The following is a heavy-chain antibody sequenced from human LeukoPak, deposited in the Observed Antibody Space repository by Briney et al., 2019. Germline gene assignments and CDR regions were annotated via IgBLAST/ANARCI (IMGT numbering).Heavy chain of an antibody. CDR2: VHLSGRT. CDR3: AREGGPYRPLDY. J-gene: IGHJ4*02. V-gene: IGHV4-4*02. CDR1: GGSISSTNW. Sequence: SETLSLTCGVSGGSISSTNWWTWVRQPPGEGLEWIGEVHLSGRTNYNPSLESRVTMSVDMSENHISLKLTSVAAADTAVYYCAREGGPYRPLDYSGQGTLVTVSS.